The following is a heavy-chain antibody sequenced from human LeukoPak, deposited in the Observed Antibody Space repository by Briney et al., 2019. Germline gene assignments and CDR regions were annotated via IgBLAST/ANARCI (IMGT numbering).Heavy chain of an antibody. CDR2: TYYRSKWYN. D-gene: IGHD3-9*01. J-gene: IGHJ4*02. CDR1: GDSISSNNGA. CDR3: ARDVGATGWHTFDY. V-gene: IGHV6-1*01. Sequence: SQTLSLTCAISGDSISSNNGAWNWIRQSPSRGLEWLGRTYYRSKWYNDYAGSFISRITISPDTSKNQFSLQLDSVTPEDTAVYYCARDVGATGWHTFDYWGQGTLVTVSS.